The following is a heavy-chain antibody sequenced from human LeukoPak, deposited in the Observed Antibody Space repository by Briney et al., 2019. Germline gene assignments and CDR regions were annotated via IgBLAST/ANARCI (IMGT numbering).Heavy chain of an antibody. CDR1: GSSFTSYW. V-gene: IGHV5-51*01. CDR3: ATQELATVTTWGRLDAFDI. CDR2: IYPGDSDT. Sequence: GASLKISSKGSGSSFTSYWIGWVRQMPGKGLEWMGIIYPGDSDTRYSPSFQGQVTISADKSISTAYLQWSSLKASDTAMYYCATQELATVTTWGRLDAFDIWGQGTMVTVSS. J-gene: IGHJ3*02. D-gene: IGHD4-11*01.